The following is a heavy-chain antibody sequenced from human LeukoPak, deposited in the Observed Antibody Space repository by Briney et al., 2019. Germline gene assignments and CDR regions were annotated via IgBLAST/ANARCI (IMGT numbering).Heavy chain of an antibody. J-gene: IGHJ5*02. Sequence: SETLSLTCTVSGGSISSYYWSWIRQPPGKGLEWIGYIYYSGSTNYNPSLKSRVTIPVDTSKNQFSLKLSSVTAADTAIYYCAKGAGGFSYYNWFDPWGQGTLVTVSS. V-gene: IGHV4-59*01. CDR3: AKGAGGFSYYNWFDP. D-gene: IGHD5-18*01. CDR1: GGSISSYY. CDR2: IYYSGST.